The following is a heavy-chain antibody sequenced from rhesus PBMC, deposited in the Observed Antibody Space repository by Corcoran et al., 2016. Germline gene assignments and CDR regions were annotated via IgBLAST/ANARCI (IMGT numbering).Heavy chain of an antibody. CDR2: ISSVGSST. J-gene: IGHJ4*01. Sequence: EVQLVEPGGGLVQPGGSLRLSCAASGFTFSSYWMYWVRQAPGKGLERVSRISSVGSSTSYADSVKGRFTISKENAKNSLYLQMNNLRAEDTAVYYCAAAIAAAGTGIDYWGQGVLVTVSS. CDR3: AAAIAAAGTGIDY. D-gene: IGHD6-25*01. V-gene: IGHV3-119*01. CDR1: GFTFSSYW.